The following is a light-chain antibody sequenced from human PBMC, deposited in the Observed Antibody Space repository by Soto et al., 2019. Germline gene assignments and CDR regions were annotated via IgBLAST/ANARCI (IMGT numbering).Light chain of an antibody. V-gene: IGKV1-39*01. CDR2: AAS. CDR3: QQTYDTPWT. Sequence: DIQMTQSPSSLSTSVGDRVTITCRASQSISSYLNWYQQKPGKAPKVLIFAASSLESRVPSRFSGTGSGTDFTLTISSLQPEDFASYYCQQTYDTPWTFGQGTKVDIK. CDR1: QSISSY. J-gene: IGKJ1*01.